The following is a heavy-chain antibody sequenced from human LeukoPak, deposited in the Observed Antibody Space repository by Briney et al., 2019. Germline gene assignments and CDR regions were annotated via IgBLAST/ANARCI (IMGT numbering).Heavy chain of an antibody. V-gene: IGHV3-23*01. CDR1: GFTFSSDW. CDR2: ISGSGGST. Sequence: GGSLRLSCAASGFTFSSDWMSWVRQAPGKGLEWVSAISGSGGSTYYADSVKGRFTISRDNSKNTLYLQMNSLRAEDTAVYYCAKPPPPIEDDFWSGYTYYFDYWGRGTLVTVSS. D-gene: IGHD3-3*01. J-gene: IGHJ4*02. CDR3: AKPPPPIEDDFWSGYTYYFDY.